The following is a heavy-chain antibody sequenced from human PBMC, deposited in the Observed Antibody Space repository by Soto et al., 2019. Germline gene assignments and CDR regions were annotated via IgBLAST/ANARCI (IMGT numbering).Heavy chain of an antibody. CDR1: ELNFVNFP. V-gene: IGHV3-48*02. J-gene: IGHJ4*02. CDR3: ARDSDFAFDY. D-gene: IGHD2-21*02. CDR2: IRPSSESM. Sequence: VPLRLPWGVSELNFVNFPSHRIRQAPGKGLEWVSNIRPSSESMSYADSVKGRFTVSRDNAKNSLSLQMNSLRDDDTAVYYCARDSDFAFDYWGQGTLVTVSS.